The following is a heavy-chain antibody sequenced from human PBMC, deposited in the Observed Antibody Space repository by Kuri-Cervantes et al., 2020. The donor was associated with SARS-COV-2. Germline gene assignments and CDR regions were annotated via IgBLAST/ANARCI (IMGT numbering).Heavy chain of an antibody. Sequence: SQTLSLTCAVYGGSFSGYYWSWIRQPPGKGLEWIGEINHSGSTNYNPSLKGRVTISVDTSKNQFSLKLSSVTAADTAVYYCARGRITIFGVIKLAYFQHWGQGTLVTVSS. CDR1: GGSFSGYY. D-gene: IGHD3-3*01. CDR3: ARGRITIFGVIKLAYFQH. CDR2: INHSGST. V-gene: IGHV4-34*01. J-gene: IGHJ1*01.